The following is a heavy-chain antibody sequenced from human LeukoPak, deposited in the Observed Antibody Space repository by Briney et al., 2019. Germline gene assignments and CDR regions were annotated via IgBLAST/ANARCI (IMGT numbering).Heavy chain of an antibody. D-gene: IGHD6-13*01. CDR3: ARRSSRSLGYYGMDV. V-gene: IGHV4-4*02. Sequence: PSETLSLTCAVSGGSISSSNWWSWVRQPPGKGLEWIGEIYHSGSTNYNLSLKSRVTISVDTSKNQFSLKLSSVTAADTAVYYCARRSSRSLGYYGMDVWGQGTTVTVSS. CDR2: IYHSGST. CDR1: GGSISSSNW. J-gene: IGHJ6*02.